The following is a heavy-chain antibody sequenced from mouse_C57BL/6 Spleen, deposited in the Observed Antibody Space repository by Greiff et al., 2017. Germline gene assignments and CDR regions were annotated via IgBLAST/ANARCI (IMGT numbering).Heavy chain of an antibody. CDR2: IDPSDSET. Sequence: QVQLQQPGAELVRPGSSVKLSCKASGYTFTSYWMHWVKQRPIQGLEWIGNIDPSDSETHYNQKFKDKATLTVDQSSSTAYMQLSSLTSEDSAVYYCARFDGNYVYFDYWGQGTTLTVSS. D-gene: IGHD2-1*01. CDR1: GYTFTSYW. CDR3: ARFDGNYVYFDY. J-gene: IGHJ2*01. V-gene: IGHV1-52*01.